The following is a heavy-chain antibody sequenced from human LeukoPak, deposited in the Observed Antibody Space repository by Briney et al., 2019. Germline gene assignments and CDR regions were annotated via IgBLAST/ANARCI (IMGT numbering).Heavy chain of an antibody. Sequence: SETLSLTCAVYGGSFSGYYWSWIRQPPGKGLEWIGEINHSGSTNYNPSLKSRVTISVDTSKNQFSLKLSSVTAADTAVYYCARAGWATVTKGSWFDPWGQGTLLTVSS. V-gene: IGHV4-34*01. CDR1: GGSFSGYY. CDR3: ARAGWATVTKGSWFDP. CDR2: INHSGST. D-gene: IGHD4-17*01. J-gene: IGHJ5*02.